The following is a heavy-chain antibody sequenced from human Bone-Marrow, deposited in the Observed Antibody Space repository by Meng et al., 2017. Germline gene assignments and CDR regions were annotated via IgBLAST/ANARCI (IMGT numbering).Heavy chain of an antibody. D-gene: IGHD6-19*01. J-gene: IGHJ4*02. CDR3: ASWIYSCGWQ. V-gene: IGHV4/OR15-8*02. Sequence: QWQRPGQGRGKPSGTLSLTAVVSGGAISSIDWWSWVRQPPGKGLEWIGEIYHGGDTNYNPSLKSRVTIAIDKSKNQFSLKLSSVTAADTAVYYCASWIYSCGWQWGQGALVTVSS. CDR1: GGAISSIDW. CDR2: IYHGGDT.